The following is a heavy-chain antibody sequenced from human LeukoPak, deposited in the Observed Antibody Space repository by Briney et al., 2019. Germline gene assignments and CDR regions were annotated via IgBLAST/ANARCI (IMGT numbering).Heavy chain of an antibody. CDR3: ARDRSRSYGDYAWFDP. CDR2: IYCSGST. J-gene: IGHJ5*02. D-gene: IGHD4-17*01. V-gene: IGHV4-31*03. Sequence: PSQTLSLTCTVSGGSISSGGYYWSWIRQHPGKGLEWIGYIYCSGSTYYNPSLKSRVTISVDTSKNQFSLKLSSVTAADTAVYYCARDRSRSYGDYAWFDPWGQGTLVTVSS. CDR1: GGSISSGGYY.